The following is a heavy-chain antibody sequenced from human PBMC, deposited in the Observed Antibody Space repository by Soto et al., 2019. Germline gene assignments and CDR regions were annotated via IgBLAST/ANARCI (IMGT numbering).Heavy chain of an antibody. D-gene: IGHD3-3*01. J-gene: IGHJ6*02. CDR3: ARQRFRSTTTTTIFGPEGYYYYGMDV. V-gene: IGHV5-10-1*01. CDR2: IDPSDSYT. Sequence: PGESLKISCKGSGYSFTSYWISWVRQMPGKGLEWMGRIDPSDSYTNYSPSFQGHVTISADKSISTAYLQWSSLKASDTAMYYCARQRFRSTTTTTIFGPEGYYYYGMDVWGQGTSVTVSS. CDR1: GYSFTSYW.